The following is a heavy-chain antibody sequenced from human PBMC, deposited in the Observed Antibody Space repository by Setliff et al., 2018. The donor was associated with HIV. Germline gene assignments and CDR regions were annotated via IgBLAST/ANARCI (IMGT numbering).Heavy chain of an antibody. V-gene: IGHV3-64*04. CDR3: AKDNSSGYIPLNWFDP. J-gene: IGHJ5*02. CDR1: GFTFSSYA. D-gene: IGHD3-22*01. CDR2: ISSNGGST. Sequence: AGGSLRLSCAASGFTFSSYAMHWVRQAPGKGLEYVSAISSNGGSTYYADSVKGRFTISRDNSKNTLYLQMNSLRAEDTAVYYCAKDNSSGYIPLNWFDPWGQGTLVTVSS.